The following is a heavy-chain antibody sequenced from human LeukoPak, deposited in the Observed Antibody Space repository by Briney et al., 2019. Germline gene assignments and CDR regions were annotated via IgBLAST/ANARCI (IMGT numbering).Heavy chain of an antibody. CDR1: AGSISSSTYY. V-gene: IGHV4-39*01. J-gene: IGHJ3*02. CDR3: ARPLSGSSSWHGDAFDI. Sequence: PSETLSLTCTVSAGSISSSTYYWGWLRQPPGKGLEWIGSIYYSGSTYYNASLKSRVTISADTSKNQFSLKLSSVTAADTAVYYCARPLSGSSSWHGDAFDIWGQGTMVTVSS. D-gene: IGHD6-13*01. CDR2: IYYSGST.